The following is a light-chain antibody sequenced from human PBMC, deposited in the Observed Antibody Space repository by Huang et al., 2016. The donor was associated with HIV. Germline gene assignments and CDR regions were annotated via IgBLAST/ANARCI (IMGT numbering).Light chain of an antibody. CDR1: QDINNF. J-gene: IGKJ1*01. V-gene: IGKV1-8*01. Sequence: AIRMTQSPSSLSASTGDRVNITCRASQDINNFLAWYQQKPGKAPNLLIYAASILDTGVPSRFSGSGSGTEFNLSISCLQSEDFATYYCQQYYSYRTFGQGTQVEIK. CDR3: QQYYSYRT. CDR2: AAS.